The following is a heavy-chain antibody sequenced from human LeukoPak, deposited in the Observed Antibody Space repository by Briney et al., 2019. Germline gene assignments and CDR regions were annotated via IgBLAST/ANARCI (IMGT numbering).Heavy chain of an antibody. J-gene: IGHJ4*02. CDR3: AKSSYYCDSTAIYYCDQ. CDR1: GFTFDSYA. D-gene: IGHD3-22*01. V-gene: IGHV3-23*01. Sequence: PGGSLRLSCAASGFTFDSYAMSWVRQAPGKGLEWVSSISGSGSNTYYADSVKGRFTISRDNSKNTLFLQMSSLRAEDTAVYYCAKSSYYCDSTAIYYCDQWGQGNLVTVSS. CDR2: ISGSGSNT.